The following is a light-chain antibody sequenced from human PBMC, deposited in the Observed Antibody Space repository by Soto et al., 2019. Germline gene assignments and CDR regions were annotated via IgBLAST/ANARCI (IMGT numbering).Light chain of an antibody. Sequence: IQLTQSPSTLSSSVGDRVTITCQASQSISNWLAWYKQKPGKAPKLLIYKASSLESGVPSRFRGSGSGTEFTLTISSLKPDDVETYYCQQYNDYSWTFGQGTKVDIK. CDR2: KAS. CDR1: QSISNW. CDR3: QQYNDYSWT. V-gene: IGKV1-5*03. J-gene: IGKJ1*01.